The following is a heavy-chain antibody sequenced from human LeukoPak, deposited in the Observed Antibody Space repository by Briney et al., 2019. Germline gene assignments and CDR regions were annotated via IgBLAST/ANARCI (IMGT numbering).Heavy chain of an antibody. CDR1: GYIFTSHY. CDR2: INAGNGNT. J-gene: IGHJ4*02. V-gene: IGHV1-3*01. D-gene: IGHD5-18*01. CDR3: ARSGQLWSPDY. Sequence: ASVKVSCKASGYIFTSHYMHWVRQAPGQRLEWMGWINAGNGNTKYSQKFQGRVTITRDTSASTAYMELSSLRSEDTAVYYCARSGQLWSPDYWGQGTLVTVSS.